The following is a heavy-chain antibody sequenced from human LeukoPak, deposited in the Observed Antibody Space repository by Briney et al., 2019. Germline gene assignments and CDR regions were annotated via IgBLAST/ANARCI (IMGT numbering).Heavy chain of an antibody. V-gene: IGHV4-59*01. D-gene: IGHD3/OR15-3a*01. CDR3: ARLRDWEPTLSYWYFDL. Sequence: SETLSLTCSVSGGSITHKYWSWIRQSPGMELEWIAYIYYSGSTKYNPSLKSRVTISADPSKNQFSLNLNSVTAADTAVYYCARLRDWEPTLSYWYFDLWGRGTLVTVSS. J-gene: IGHJ2*01. CDR1: GGSITHKY. CDR2: IYYSGST.